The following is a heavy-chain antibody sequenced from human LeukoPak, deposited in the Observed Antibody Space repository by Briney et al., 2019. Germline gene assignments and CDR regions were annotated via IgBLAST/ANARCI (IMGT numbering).Heavy chain of an antibody. CDR1: GGSFSGYY. Sequence: PSETLSLTCAVYGGSFSGYYWSWIRQPPGKGLEWIGEINHNGSTNYNPSPKSQVTISVDTSKNQFSLKLSSVTAADTAVYYCARGYVFDPWGQGTLVTVSS. D-gene: IGHD3-16*01. CDR2: INHNGST. CDR3: ARGYVFDP. V-gene: IGHV4-34*01. J-gene: IGHJ5*02.